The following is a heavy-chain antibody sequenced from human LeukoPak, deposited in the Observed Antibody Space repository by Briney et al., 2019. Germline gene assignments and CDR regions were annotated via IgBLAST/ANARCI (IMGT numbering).Heavy chain of an antibody. CDR3: ARGAAYGDYEY. V-gene: IGHV4-34*01. J-gene: IGHJ4*02. CDR1: GGSFSGYY. Sequence: SETLSLTCAVSGGSFSGYYWSWIRQPPGKGLEWIGEINHSGSTNYNPSLKSRVTISVDTSKNQFSLKLSSVTAADTAVYYCARGAAYGDYEYWGQGTLVTVSS. D-gene: IGHD4-17*01. CDR2: INHSGST.